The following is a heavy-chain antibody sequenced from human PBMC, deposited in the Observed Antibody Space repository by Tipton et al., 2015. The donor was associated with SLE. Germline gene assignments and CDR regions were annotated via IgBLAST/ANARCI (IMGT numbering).Heavy chain of an antibody. D-gene: IGHD1-26*01. CDR3: AKDESSYVDAFDI. Sequence: SLRLSCAASGFTFSSYGMHWVRQAPGKGLEWVAFIRYDGSNKYYADSVKGRFTISRDNSKNTLYLQMNSLRAEDTAVYYCAKDESSYVDAFDIWGQGTMVTVSS. J-gene: IGHJ3*02. CDR2: IRYDGSNK. V-gene: IGHV3-30*02. CDR1: GFTFSSYG.